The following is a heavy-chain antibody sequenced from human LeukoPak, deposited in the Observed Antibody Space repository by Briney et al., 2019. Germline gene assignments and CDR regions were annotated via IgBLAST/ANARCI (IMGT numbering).Heavy chain of an antibody. V-gene: IGHV1-18*01. Sequence: ASVKVSCKVSGYTFTSYGISWVRQAPGQGLEWMGWISAYNGNTNYAQKLQGRVTMTTDTSTSTAYMELRSLRSDDTAVYYCARDFPNLYDFWSGYYENGMDVWGQGTTVTVSS. D-gene: IGHD3-3*01. CDR1: GYTFTSYG. CDR2: ISAYNGNT. J-gene: IGHJ6*02. CDR3: ARDFPNLYDFWSGYYENGMDV.